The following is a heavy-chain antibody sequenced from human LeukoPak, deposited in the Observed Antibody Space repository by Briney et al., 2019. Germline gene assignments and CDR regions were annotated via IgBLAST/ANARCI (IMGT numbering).Heavy chain of an antibody. CDR1: GYTFTSYD. CDR3: ARGRSTGYPYYFEY. J-gene: IGHJ4*02. D-gene: IGHD5-12*01. CDR2: MNPNSGST. Sequence: ASVAVSCKASGYTFTSYDINWVRQATGQGLEWMGWMNPNSGSTGYAQKFQGRVTITRNTSISTAYMELSGLRSEDTAVYYCARGRSTGYPYYFEYWGQGTLVTVSS. V-gene: IGHV1-8*03.